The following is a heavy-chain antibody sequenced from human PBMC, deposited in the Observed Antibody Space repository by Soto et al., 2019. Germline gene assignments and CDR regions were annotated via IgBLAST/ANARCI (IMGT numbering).Heavy chain of an antibody. D-gene: IGHD5-12*01. CDR3: ARVFAKPTEVASYAFDI. Sequence: PGGSLRLSCAASGFAFSSFWMRWVRQAPGKGLEWVANANQDGSEKYYVASVKGRFTISRDNAKNSLYLQMNSLRAEDTAVYYCARVFAKPTEVASYAFDIWGQGTMVTV. J-gene: IGHJ3*02. CDR1: GFAFSSFW. CDR2: ANQDGSEK. V-gene: IGHV3-7*01.